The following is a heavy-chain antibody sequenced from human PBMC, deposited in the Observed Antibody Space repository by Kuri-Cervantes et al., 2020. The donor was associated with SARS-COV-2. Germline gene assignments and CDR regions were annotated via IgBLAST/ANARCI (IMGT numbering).Heavy chain of an antibody. V-gene: IGHV1-8*01. CDR1: GYTFTSYD. CDR2: MNPNSGNT. D-gene: IGHD3-9*01. Sequence: ASVKVSCKASGYTFTSYDINWVRQATGQGLEWMGWMNPNSGNTGYAQKFQGRVTMTRNTSISTAYMELRSLRSDDTAVYYCARGFYYDILTGYPDYYYGMDVWGQGTTVTVSS. J-gene: IGHJ6*02. CDR3: ARGFYYDILTGYPDYYYGMDV.